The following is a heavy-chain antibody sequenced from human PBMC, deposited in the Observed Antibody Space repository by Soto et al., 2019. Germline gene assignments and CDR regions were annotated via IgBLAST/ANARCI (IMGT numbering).Heavy chain of an antibody. Sequence: GASVKVSCKASGYTFTGYYMHWVRQAPGQGLEWMGWINPNSGGTNYAQKFQGWVTTTRDTSISTAYMELSRPRSDDTAVYYCARDATLERTDYGDLYYFDYWGQGTLVTVS. CDR1: GYTFTGYY. D-gene: IGHD4-17*01. J-gene: IGHJ4*02. V-gene: IGHV1-2*04. CDR3: ARDATLERTDYGDLYYFDY. CDR2: INPNSGGT.